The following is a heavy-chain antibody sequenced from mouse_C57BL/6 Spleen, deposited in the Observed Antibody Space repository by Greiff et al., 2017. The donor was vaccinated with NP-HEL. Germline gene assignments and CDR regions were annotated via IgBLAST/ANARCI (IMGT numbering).Heavy chain of an antibody. Sequence: EVKVVESGGGLVKPGGSLKLSCAASGFTFSSYARSWVRQTPEKRLEWVATISDGGSYTYYPDNVKGRFTISRDNAKNNLYLQMSHLKSEDTAMYYCARVSTMRFAYWGQGTLVTVSA. J-gene: IGHJ3*01. V-gene: IGHV5-4*03. CDR2: ISDGGSYT. CDR3: ARVSTMRFAY. D-gene: IGHD2-4*01. CDR1: GFTFSSYA.